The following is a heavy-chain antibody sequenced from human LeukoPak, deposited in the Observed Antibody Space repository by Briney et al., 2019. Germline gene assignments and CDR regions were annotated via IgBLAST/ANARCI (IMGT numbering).Heavy chain of an antibody. CDR1: GGSISSGDYY. D-gene: IGHD3-22*01. CDR3: ARKYYYDSSGYDN. J-gene: IGHJ4*02. V-gene: IGHV4-30-4*01. Sequence: SETLSLTCTVSGGSISSGDYYWSWIRQPPGKGLEWIGYIYYSGSTYYNPSLKSRVTISVDTSKNQFSLKLSSVTAADTAVYYCARKYYYDSSGYDNWGQGTLVTVSS. CDR2: IYYSGST.